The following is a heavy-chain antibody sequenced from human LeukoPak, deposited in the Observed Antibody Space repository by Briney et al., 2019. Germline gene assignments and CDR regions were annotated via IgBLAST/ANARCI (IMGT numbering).Heavy chain of an antibody. CDR1: GGSISSYY. Sequence: PSETLSLTCTVSGGSISSYYWSWIRQPPGKGLKWIGYIYYSGSTNYNPSLKSRVTISVDTSKNQFSLKLSSVTAADTAVYYCARLAPSITIFDPWGQGTLVTVSS. J-gene: IGHJ5*02. CDR3: ARLAPSITIFDP. CDR2: IYYSGST. D-gene: IGHD3-3*01. V-gene: IGHV4-59*08.